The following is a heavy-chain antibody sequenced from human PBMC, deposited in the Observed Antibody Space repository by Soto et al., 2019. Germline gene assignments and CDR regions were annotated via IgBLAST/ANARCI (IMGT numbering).Heavy chain of an antibody. CDR2: IYYSGST. CDR3: ASDMAEEGFY. J-gene: IGHJ4*02. Sequence: QVQLQESGPGLVKPSETLSLTCTVSGGSISSYYLSWIRQPPGKGLEWIGYIYYSGSTNYNPSLKSRVTISVDTSKNQFSLKLSSVTAADTAVYYCASDMAEEGFYWGQGTLVTVSS. V-gene: IGHV4-59*01. D-gene: IGHD3-10*01. CDR1: GGSISSYY.